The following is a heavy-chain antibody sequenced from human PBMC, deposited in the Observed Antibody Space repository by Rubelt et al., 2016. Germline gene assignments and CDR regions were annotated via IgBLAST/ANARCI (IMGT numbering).Heavy chain of an antibody. Sequence: VRPGGSLRLSCAASGFTFGGYSMNWLRQAPGKGLEWVSYISSSSSLIYYADSVKGRFTLSRDNAKNSLYLQMNSRRAADTAATYCAPYCDSDPCYGWNYYGMDVWGQGTTVTVSS. V-gene: IGHV3-48*04. D-gene: IGHD2-21*02. CDR1: GFTFGGYS. CDR3: APYCDSDPCYGWNYYGMDV. CDR2: ISSSSSLI. J-gene: IGHJ6*02.